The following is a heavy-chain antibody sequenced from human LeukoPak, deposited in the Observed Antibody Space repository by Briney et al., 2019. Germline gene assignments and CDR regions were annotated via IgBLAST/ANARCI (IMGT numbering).Heavy chain of an antibody. J-gene: IGHJ6*04. CDR2: IYHSGST. Sequence: SETLSLTCAVSGYSISSGYYWGWIRPPPGKGLEWIGSIYHSGSTYYNPSLKSRVTMSVDTSKNQFSLKLSSVTAADTAVYYCARERNYDFWSGSQGPMDVWGKGTTVTVSS. V-gene: IGHV4-38-2*02. CDR1: GYSISSGYY. D-gene: IGHD3-3*01. CDR3: ARERNYDFWSGSQGPMDV.